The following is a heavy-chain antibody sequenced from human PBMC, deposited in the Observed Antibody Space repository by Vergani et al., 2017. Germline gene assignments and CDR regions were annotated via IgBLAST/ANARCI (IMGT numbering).Heavy chain of an antibody. CDR3: VRDQVTMLRGSDALDI. J-gene: IGHJ3*02. Sequence: EVQLVESGGDLVQPERSLRLSCTASGVTFGYYAMDWFRQAPGQGLEWVGGIRSKAYGQATIYAASVKGRFTISRDDSKSIAYLQMNNLQTEDTAMYYCVRDQVTMLRGSDALDIWGQGTMVTVSS. D-gene: IGHD3-10*01. CDR1: GVTFGYYA. V-gene: IGHV3-49*03. CDR2: IRSKAYGQAT.